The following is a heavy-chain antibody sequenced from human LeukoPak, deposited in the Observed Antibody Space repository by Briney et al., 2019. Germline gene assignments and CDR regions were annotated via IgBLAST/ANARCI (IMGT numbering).Heavy chain of an antibody. V-gene: IGHV1-2*06. CDR3: ANFNGPDYDFWSGYSGGYDY. J-gene: IGHJ4*02. Sequence: GASVKVSCKASGYIFTDYYMHWVRQAPGQGLEWMGRINPNSGGTNYAQKFQGRVTMTRDTSISTAYMELSRLRSDDTAVYYCANFNGPDYDFWSGYSGGYDYWGQGTLVTVSS. CDR1: GYIFTDYY. CDR2: INPNSGGT. D-gene: IGHD3-3*01.